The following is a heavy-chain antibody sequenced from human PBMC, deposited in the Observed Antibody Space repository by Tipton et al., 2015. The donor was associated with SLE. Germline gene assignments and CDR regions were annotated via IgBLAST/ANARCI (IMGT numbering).Heavy chain of an antibody. D-gene: IGHD6-6*01. CDR3: ARDRGAAPDY. CDR2: INHSGNT. V-gene: IGHV4-39*07. CDR1: GGSISSSSYY. Sequence: TLSLTCTVSGGSISSSSYYWGWIRQPPGKGLEWIGEINHSGNTNYNPSLKSRVTVSVDTSENQFSLNLISVTVADTAVYYCARDRGAAPDYWGQGTLVTVSS. J-gene: IGHJ4*02.